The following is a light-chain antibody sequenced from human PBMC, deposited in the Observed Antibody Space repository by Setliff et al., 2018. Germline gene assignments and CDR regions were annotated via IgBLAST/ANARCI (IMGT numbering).Light chain of an antibody. V-gene: IGLV2-14*03. CDR2: NVX. CDR3: GSYTSINTLLYT. Sequence: QSALTQPASMSGSPGQSITISCTGTSSDIGAYTYVSWYQQHPGKAPKLLISNVXXXXSXXSNXXXXXKXXXTXSXXXSGLQAEDEADYYCGSYTSINTLLYTFGTGTKV. J-gene: IGLJ1*01. CDR1: SSDIGAYTY.